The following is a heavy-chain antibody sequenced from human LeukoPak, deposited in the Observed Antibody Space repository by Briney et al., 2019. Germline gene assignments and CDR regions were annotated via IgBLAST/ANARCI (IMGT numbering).Heavy chain of an antibody. V-gene: IGHV3-23*01. Sequence: GGSRRLSCAASGFTFRNYVMNWVRQAPGKGLEWVSATGGTDGTTFYAAFVKGRFTISRDNSRNTLYLQMNSLRAEDTAVYYCAKVPVGAAAGSFDYWGQGTLVTVSS. D-gene: IGHD6-13*01. CDR2: TGGTDGTT. CDR3: AKVPVGAAAGSFDY. J-gene: IGHJ4*02. CDR1: GFTFRNYV.